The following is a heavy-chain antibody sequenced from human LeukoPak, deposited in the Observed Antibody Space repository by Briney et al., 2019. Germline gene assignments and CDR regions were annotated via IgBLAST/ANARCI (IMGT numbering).Heavy chain of an antibody. J-gene: IGHJ5*02. D-gene: IGHD1-26*01. CDR2: IKQDGSEK. CDR1: GFTFSSYS. Sequence: GGSLRLSCAASGFTFSSYSMNWVRQAPGKGLEWVANIKQDGSEKYYVDSVKGRFTISRDNAKNSLYLQMNSLRAEDTAVYYCARDSLYSGSYSPWGQGTLVTVSS. V-gene: IGHV3-7*01. CDR3: ARDSLYSGSYSP.